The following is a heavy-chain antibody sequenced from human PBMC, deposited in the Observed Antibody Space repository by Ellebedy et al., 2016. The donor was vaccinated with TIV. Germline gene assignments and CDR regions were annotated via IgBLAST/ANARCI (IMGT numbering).Heavy chain of an antibody. CDR2: IYHSGST. V-gene: IGHV4-4*02. Sequence: SETLSLXXAVSGGSISSSNWWCWVCQPPGKGLEWIGEIYHSGSTNYNPSLKSRVTISVDKSKNQFSLKLSSVTAADTAVYYCARVSVAVAVNYYYYGMDVWGQGTTVTVSS. D-gene: IGHD6-13*01. J-gene: IGHJ6*02. CDR3: ARVSVAVAVNYYYYGMDV. CDR1: GGSISSSNW.